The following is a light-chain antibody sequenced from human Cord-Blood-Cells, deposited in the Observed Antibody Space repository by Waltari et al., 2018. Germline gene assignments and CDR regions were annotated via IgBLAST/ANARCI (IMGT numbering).Light chain of an antibody. Sequence: QSALTQPASVSGSHGQSITISCTGTSSDAGGYNYVSWYQQHPGKAPNLMIYEVSNRPSGVSNRFSGSKSGNTASLTISGLQAEDEADYYCSSYTSSSTYVFGTGTKVTVL. V-gene: IGLV2-14*01. CDR3: SSYTSSSTYV. J-gene: IGLJ1*01. CDR1: SSDAGGYNY. CDR2: EVS.